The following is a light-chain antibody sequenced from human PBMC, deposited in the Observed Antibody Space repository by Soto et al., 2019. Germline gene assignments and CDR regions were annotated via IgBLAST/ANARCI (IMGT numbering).Light chain of an antibody. V-gene: IGKV3-15*01. CDR2: GAS. CDR3: QQYNNWPKT. Sequence: EAVLTQSPATLSVSPGERVTLSCRASQSVATNLAWYQQRPGQAPRLLIYGASKRAIGLPARFSGSGSGTEFTLTITSLQSEDFAVYYCQQYNNWPKTFGQGTKVDI. J-gene: IGKJ1*01. CDR1: QSVATN.